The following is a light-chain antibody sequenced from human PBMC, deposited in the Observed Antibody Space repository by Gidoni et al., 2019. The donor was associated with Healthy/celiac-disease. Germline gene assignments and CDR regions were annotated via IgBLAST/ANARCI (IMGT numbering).Light chain of an antibody. CDR2: AAS. CDR1: QSSSSY. J-gene: IGKJ1*01. Sequence: DIQMTQSPSSLSASVGDRVTITCRASQSSSSYLNWYQQKPGKAPKLLIYAASSLQSGVPSRFSGSGSGTDFTITISSLQPEDFATYYCQQSYSTSWTFGQGTKVEIK. V-gene: IGKV1-39*01. CDR3: QQSYSTSWT.